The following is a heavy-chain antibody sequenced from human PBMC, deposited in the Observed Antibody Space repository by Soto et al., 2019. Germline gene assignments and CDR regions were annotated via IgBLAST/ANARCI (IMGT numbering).Heavy chain of an antibody. J-gene: IGHJ4*02. V-gene: IGHV3-23*01. CDR2: ISGSGGST. CDR1: GFTFSNYA. Sequence: GGSLRLSCAASGFTFSNYAMTWVRQAPGKGLEWVSAISGSGGSTYYADSVKGRFTISRDNSKNTLYLRMNSLRAEDTAVFYCAKDRAIRPGSDFDYWGQGTKVTVYS. D-gene: IGHD3-9*01. CDR3: AKDRAIRPGSDFDY.